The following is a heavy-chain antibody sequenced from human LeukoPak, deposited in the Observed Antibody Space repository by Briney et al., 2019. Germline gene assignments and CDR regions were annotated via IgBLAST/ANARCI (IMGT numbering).Heavy chain of an antibody. V-gene: IGHV3-21*01. Sequence: GGSLRLSCAASGFTFSSYSMNWVRQAPGKGLEWVSSISSSSSYIYYADSVKGRFTISRDNAKNSLYLQMNSLRAEDTAVYYCANDRLRYSLAYYFDYWGQGTLVTVSS. CDR2: ISSSSSYI. J-gene: IGHJ4*02. CDR3: ANDRLRYSLAYYFDY. CDR1: GFTFSSYS. D-gene: IGHD5-18*01.